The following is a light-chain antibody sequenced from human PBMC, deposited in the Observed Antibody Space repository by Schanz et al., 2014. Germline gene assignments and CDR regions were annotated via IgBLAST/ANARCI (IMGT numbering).Light chain of an antibody. V-gene: IGKV3-15*01. CDR3: QQYNNWPPTYT. Sequence: EIVMTQSPATLSVSPGERATLSCRASQSVGSNLAWYQHKPGQAPRLLIYGASTRATGIPARFSGSGSGTEFTLTINSLQSEDFAVYYCQQYNNWPPTYTFGQGTKLEIK. J-gene: IGKJ2*01. CDR1: QSVGSN. CDR2: GAS.